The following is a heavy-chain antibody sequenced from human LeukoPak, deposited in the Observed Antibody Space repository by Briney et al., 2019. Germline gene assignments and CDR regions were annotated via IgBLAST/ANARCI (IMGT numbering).Heavy chain of an antibody. CDR3: TRGERLGLDS. D-gene: IGHD6-19*01. V-gene: IGHV4-61*02. CDR1: GGSISSGSYY. Sequence: SETLSLTCTVSGGSISSGSYYWSWIRQPAWKGLEWIGRIYTSGSTNYNPSLKSRVTISVDTSKNQFSLKLTSVTAADTAVYYCTRGERLGLDSWGQGTLVTVSS. J-gene: IGHJ4*02. CDR2: IYTSGST.